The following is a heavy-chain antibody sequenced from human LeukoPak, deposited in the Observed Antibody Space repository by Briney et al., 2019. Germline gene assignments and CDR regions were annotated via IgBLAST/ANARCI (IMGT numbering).Heavy chain of an antibody. D-gene: IGHD4-23*01. Sequence: GGSLRLSFAASGFTFSTYSMNWVRQAPGKGLEWVSYISSSSGSIYYADSVKGRFTISRDNAKNSLYLQMNSLRAEDTAVYYCARLFSTVVTYFDYWGQGTLVTVSS. CDR1: GFTFSTYS. V-gene: IGHV3-48*01. CDR2: ISSSSGSI. J-gene: IGHJ4*02. CDR3: ARLFSTVVTYFDY.